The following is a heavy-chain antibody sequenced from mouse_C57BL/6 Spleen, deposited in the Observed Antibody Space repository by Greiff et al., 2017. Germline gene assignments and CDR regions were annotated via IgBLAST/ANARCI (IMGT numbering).Heavy chain of an antibody. CDR3: ASDGSSYYAMDY. V-gene: IGHV1-61*01. CDR2: IYPSDSET. J-gene: IGHJ4*01. CDR1: GYTFTSYW. Sequence: QVQLQQPGAELVRPGSSVKLSCKASGYTFTSYWMDWVKQRPGQGLEWIGNIYPSDSETHYNQKFKDKATLTVDKSSSTAYMQLSSLTSEDSAVYYCASDGSSYYAMDYWGQGTSVTVSS. D-gene: IGHD1-1*01.